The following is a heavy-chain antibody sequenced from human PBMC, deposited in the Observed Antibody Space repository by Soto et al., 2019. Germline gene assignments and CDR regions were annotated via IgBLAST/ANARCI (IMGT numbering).Heavy chain of an antibody. Sequence: QVHLMESGGGVVQPGKSLRLSCAASGFTFSNFAMHWVRQAPGKGLEWVAVTSLDENNKSYADSVKGRFTISRDNSKNTLFLQMHSVRPEDTAVYYCARDLGPPETPRGPFDHWGQGTLVTVSS. CDR1: GFTFSNFA. CDR2: TSLDENNK. J-gene: IGHJ4*02. CDR3: ARDLGPPETPRGPFDH. V-gene: IGHV3-30-3*01.